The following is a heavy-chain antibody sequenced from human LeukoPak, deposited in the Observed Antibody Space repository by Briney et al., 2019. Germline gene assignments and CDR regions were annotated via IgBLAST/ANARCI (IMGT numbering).Heavy chain of an antibody. CDR3: ASPVEMASWFDP. D-gene: IGHD5-24*01. CDR2: IYYSGST. CDR1: GGSISSYY. J-gene: IGHJ5*02. Sequence: SETLSLTCTVSGGSISSYYWSWIRQPPGKGLEWIGSIYYSGSTNYNPSLKSRVTITVDTSKNQFSLKLSSVTAADTAVYYCASPVEMASWFDPWGQGTLVTVSS. V-gene: IGHV4-59*08.